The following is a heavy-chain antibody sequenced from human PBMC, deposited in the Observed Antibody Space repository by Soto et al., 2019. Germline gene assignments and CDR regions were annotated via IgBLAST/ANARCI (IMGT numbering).Heavy chain of an antibody. CDR3: ARDFAIAAAGTPLYNWFDP. D-gene: IGHD6-13*01. CDR2: INPNSGGT. J-gene: IGHJ5*02. CDR1: GYAFTGYY. V-gene: IGHV1-2*02. Sequence: GASVKVSCKASGYAFTGYYMHWVRQAPGQGLEWMGWINPNSGGTNYAQKFQGRVTMTRDTSISTAYMELSRLRSDDTAVYYCARDFAIAAAGTPLYNWFDPWGQGTLVTVSS.